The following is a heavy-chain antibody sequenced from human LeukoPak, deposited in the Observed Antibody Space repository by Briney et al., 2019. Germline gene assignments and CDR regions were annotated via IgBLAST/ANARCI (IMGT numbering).Heavy chain of an antibody. Sequence: GRSLRLSCAASGFTFSSYGMHWVRQAPGKGLEWVSSISSSSSYIYYADSVKGRFTISRDNAKNSLYLQMNSLRAEDTAVYYCARDVPPGGFDPWGQGTLVTVSS. CDR2: ISSSSSYI. V-gene: IGHV3-21*01. J-gene: IGHJ5*02. D-gene: IGHD2-2*01. CDR1: GFTFSSYG. CDR3: ARDVPPGGFDP.